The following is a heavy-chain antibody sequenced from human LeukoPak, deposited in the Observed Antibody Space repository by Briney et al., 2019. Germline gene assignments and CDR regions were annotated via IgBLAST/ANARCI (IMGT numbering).Heavy chain of an antibody. CDR2: ISSSGSTI. Sequence: PGGSLRLSCAASGFTFSSYEMNWVRQAPGKGLEWVSYISSSGSTIYYADFVKGRFTISRDNAKNSLYLQMNSLRAEDTAVYYCARTRYYSGTQNNFDYWGQGTLVTVSS. CDR1: GFTFSSYE. CDR3: ARTRYYSGTQNNFDY. D-gene: IGHD2-2*01. J-gene: IGHJ4*02. V-gene: IGHV3-48*03.